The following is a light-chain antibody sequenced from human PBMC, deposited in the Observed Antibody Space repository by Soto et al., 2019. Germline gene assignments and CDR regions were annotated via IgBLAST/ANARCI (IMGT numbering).Light chain of an antibody. V-gene: IGLV2-8*01. CDR3: SSYAGSNIRYV. CDR2: EVS. J-gene: IGLJ1*01. Sequence: QSVLAQPPSASGSPLHSVPISCTGTSSDVGGYNYVSWYQQHPGKAPKLMIYEVSKRPSGVPDRFSGSKSGNTASLTVSGLQAEDEADYYCSSYAGSNIRYVFGTGTKVTVL. CDR1: SSDVGGYNY.